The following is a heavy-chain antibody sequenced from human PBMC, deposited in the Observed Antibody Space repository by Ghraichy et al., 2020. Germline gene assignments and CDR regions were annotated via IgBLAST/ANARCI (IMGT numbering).Heavy chain of an antibody. Sequence: ASVKVSCKASGYTLTGYYMHWVRQAPGQGLEWKGWINPNNGGTNYAQKFQGRVTMTRDTSISTAYMELSSLISDDTAVYYCARGCSGGTCYWVHWGQGTLVTVSS. D-gene: IGHD2-15*01. CDR2: INPNNGGT. CDR3: ARGCSGGTCYWVH. J-gene: IGHJ4*02. CDR1: GYTLTGYY. V-gene: IGHV1-2*02.